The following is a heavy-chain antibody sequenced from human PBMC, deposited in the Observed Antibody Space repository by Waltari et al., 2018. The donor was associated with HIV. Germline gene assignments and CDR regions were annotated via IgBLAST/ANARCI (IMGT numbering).Heavy chain of an antibody. J-gene: IGHJ6*02. Sequence: QLQLQESGPGLVKPSETLSLTCTVSGGSISSSSYYWGWIRQPPGKGLEWIGSIYYRGSTYYNPSLKSRVTISVDTSKNQFSLKLSSVTAADTAVYYCASPPRGGDGMDVWGQGTTVTVSS. CDR2: IYYRGST. CDR1: GGSISSSSYY. CDR3: ASPPRGGDGMDV. V-gene: IGHV4-39*01. D-gene: IGHD3-10*01.